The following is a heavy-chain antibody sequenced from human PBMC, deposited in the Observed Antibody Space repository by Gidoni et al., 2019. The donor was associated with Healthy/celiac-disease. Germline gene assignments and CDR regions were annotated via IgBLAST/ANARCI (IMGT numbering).Heavy chain of an antibody. CDR1: GFPFSSYG. D-gene: IGHD1-26*01. Sequence: QVQLVESGGGVVQPGSSLRLSCAASGFPFSSYGMHWVRQAPGKGLEWVAVISYDGSNKYYADSVKGRFTISRDNSKNTLYLQMNSLRAEDTAVYYCARDRSYRGYFQHWGQGTLVTVSS. CDR2: ISYDGSNK. V-gene: IGHV3-30*03. J-gene: IGHJ1*01. CDR3: ARDRSYRGYFQH.